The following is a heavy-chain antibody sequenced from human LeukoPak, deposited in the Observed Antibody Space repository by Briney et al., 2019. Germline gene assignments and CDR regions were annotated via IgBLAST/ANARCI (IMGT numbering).Heavy chain of an antibody. V-gene: IGHV3-21*01. Sequence: GGSLRLSCAASGFTFSSYSMNWVRQAPGKGLESVSSISSSSSYIYYADSVKGRFATSRDNAKNSLYLQMNSLRAEDTAVYYCARDRTVTLSPYYVDYWGQGTLVTVSS. CDR2: ISSSSSYI. J-gene: IGHJ4*02. D-gene: IGHD4-11*01. CDR3: ARDRTVTLSPYYVDY. CDR1: GFTFSSYS.